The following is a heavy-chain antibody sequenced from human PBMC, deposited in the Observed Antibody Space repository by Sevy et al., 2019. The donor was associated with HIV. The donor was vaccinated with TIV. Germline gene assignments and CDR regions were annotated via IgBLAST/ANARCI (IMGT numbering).Heavy chain of an antibody. Sequence: GGSLRLSCAASGFTFSSYGMHWVRQAPGKGLEWMAVISYDGSNKYYADSVKGRFTISRDNSKNTLYLQMNSLRAEDTAVYYCAKAVVFLAAASESVDYWGQGTLVTVSS. V-gene: IGHV3-30*18. D-gene: IGHD6-13*01. J-gene: IGHJ4*02. CDR1: GFTFSSYG. CDR3: AKAVVFLAAASESVDY. CDR2: ISYDGSNK.